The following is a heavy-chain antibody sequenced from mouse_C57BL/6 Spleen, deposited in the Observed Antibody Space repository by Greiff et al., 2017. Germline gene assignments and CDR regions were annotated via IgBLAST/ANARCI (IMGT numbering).Heavy chain of an antibody. CDR1: GYTFTDYE. CDR2: IAPETGGT. CDR3: SRRPPFAY. V-gene: IGHV1-15*01. J-gene: IGHJ3*01. Sequence: QVQLQQSGAELVRPGASVTLSCKASGYTFTDYEMHWVKQTPVHGLEWIGAIAPETGGTAYNQKFKGKAILTADKYSSPAYMELRSLISEDSAVYYCSRRPPFAYWGQGTLVTVSA.